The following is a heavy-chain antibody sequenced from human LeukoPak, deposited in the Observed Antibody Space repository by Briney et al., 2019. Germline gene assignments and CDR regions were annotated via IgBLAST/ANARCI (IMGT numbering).Heavy chain of an antibody. CDR1: GYIFTGYY. Sequence: ASVKVACKTSGYIFTGYYMHWVRQAPGQGLDCMGWINPNSGDTNYAQNFQGRVTMTRDTSTSTAYMELSRLTSDDTAVYYCARDGNEAVTGTGAVTYWGQGTLVTVSS. CDR3: ARDGNEAVTGTGAVTY. V-gene: IGHV1-2*02. J-gene: IGHJ4*02. D-gene: IGHD6-19*01. CDR2: INPNSGDT.